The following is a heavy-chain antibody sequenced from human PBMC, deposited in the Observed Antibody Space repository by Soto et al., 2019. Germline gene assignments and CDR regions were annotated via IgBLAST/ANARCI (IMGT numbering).Heavy chain of an antibody. CDR1: GFTFSSYS. CDR3: ARLFWSGSISDNY. D-gene: IGHD3-3*01. Sequence: GGSLRLSCAASGFTFSSYSMNWVRQAPGKGLEWVSYISSSSSTIYYADSVKGRFTISRDNAKNSLYLQMNSLRAEDTAVYYCARLFWSGSISDNYWGQGTLVTVSS. CDR2: ISSSSSTI. J-gene: IGHJ4*02. V-gene: IGHV3-48*01.